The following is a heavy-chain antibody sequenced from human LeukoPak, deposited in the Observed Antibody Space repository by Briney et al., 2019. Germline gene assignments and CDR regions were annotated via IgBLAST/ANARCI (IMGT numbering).Heavy chain of an antibody. Sequence: RSSETLSLTCSVSGGSMNSYYWSWIRQSPGKGLEWIGYIYYSGSTNYNPSLKSRVTISVDTSKYQFSLKLSSVTAADTAVYYCARHVWLQPFDYWGQGTLVTVSS. D-gene: IGHD3-9*01. J-gene: IGHJ4*02. V-gene: IGHV4-59*08. CDR1: GGSMNSYY. CDR2: IYYSGST. CDR3: ARHVWLQPFDY.